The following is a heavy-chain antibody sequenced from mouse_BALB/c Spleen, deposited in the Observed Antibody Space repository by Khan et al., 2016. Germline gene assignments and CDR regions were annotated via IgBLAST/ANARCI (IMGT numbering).Heavy chain of an antibody. V-gene: IGHV5-6-5*01. CDR1: GFTFSNYV. CDR2: IRSGGST. D-gene: IGHD2-3*01. J-gene: IGHJ4*01. CDR3: ARIGDGYHYAMDY. Sequence: EVELVESGGGLVKPGGSLKLSCAASGFTFSNYVMSWVRQNPEKRLEWVASIRSGGSTYYPDSVKGRFTISRDYVRSILYLQMSSLRSEDTASYYCARIGDGYHYAMDYWGQGTSVAVSS.